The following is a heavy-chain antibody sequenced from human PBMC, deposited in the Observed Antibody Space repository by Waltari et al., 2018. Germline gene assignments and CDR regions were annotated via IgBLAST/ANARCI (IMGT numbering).Heavy chain of an antibody. J-gene: IGHJ6*03. CDR3: VSVLRSPHYYYYYYMDV. CDR2: IYYSGST. D-gene: IGHD5-12*01. CDR1: GGSISSSSYY. Sequence: QLQLQESGPGLVKPSETLSLTCTVSGGSISSSSYYWGWIRQPPGKGLEWIGSIYYSGSTYYHPSLKSRVTISVDTSKNQFSLKLSSVTAADTAVYYCVSVLRSPHYYYYYYMDVWGKGTTVTISS. V-gene: IGHV4-39*07.